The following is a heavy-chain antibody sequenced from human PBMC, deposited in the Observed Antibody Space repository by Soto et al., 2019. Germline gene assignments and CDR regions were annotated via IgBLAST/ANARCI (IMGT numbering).Heavy chain of an antibody. Sequence: SETLSLTCTVSGGSISRSSYYCGWIRQPPGEGLEWFGNIYYSGSTYYNPSLKSRVTISVDTSKNQFSLKLTSVTATDTAVYYCARLTHSTSYWYFDLWGRGTLVTVSS. CDR1: GGSISRSSYY. D-gene: IGHD2-2*01. V-gene: IGHV4-39*01. J-gene: IGHJ2*01. CDR3: ARLTHSTSYWYFDL. CDR2: IYYSGST.